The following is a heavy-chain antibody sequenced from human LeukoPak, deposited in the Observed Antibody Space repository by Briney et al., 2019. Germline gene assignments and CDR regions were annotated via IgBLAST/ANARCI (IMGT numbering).Heavy chain of an antibody. J-gene: IGHJ4*02. CDR3: ARDPGHSYGYSFDD. D-gene: IGHD5-18*01. CDR1: GGSISSSNW. V-gene: IGHV4-4*02. CDR2: IYHSGST. Sequence: SETLSLTCAVSGGSISSSNWWSWVRQPPGKGLEWIGEIYHSGSTNYNPSLKSRVTISIDTSKNQFSLKLRSVTAADTAVYFCARDPGHSYGYSFDDWGQGTLVTVSS.